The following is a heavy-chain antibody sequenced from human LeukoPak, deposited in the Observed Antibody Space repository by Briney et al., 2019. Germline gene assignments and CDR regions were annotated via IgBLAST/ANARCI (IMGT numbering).Heavy chain of an antibody. V-gene: IGHV3-30*18. J-gene: IGHJ4*02. D-gene: IGHD3-10*01. CDR1: GFTFSSYG. CDR3: AKDHGSGREDY. CDR2: ISYDGSNK. Sequence: PGGSLRLSCAASGFTFSSYGMHWVRQAPGKGLEWVAVISYDGSNKYYADSVKGRFTISRDNSKNTLYLQMNSLRAEDTAVYYCAKDHGSGREDYWGQGTLVIVSS.